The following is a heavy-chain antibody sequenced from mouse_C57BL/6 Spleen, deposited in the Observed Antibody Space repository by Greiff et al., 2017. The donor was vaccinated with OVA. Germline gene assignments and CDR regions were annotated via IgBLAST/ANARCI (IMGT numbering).Heavy chain of an antibody. Sequence: QVQLQQPGAELVKPGASVKMSCKASGYTFTSYWITWVKQRPGQGLEWIGDIYPGSGSPNYNEKFKSKATLTVDTSSSTAYMQLSSLTSEDSAVYYCARGGTGTYDFGYWGQGTTLTVAS. CDR1: GYTFTSYW. D-gene: IGHD4-1*01. J-gene: IGHJ2*01. CDR3: ARGGTGTYDFGY. V-gene: IGHV1-55*01. CDR2: IYPGSGSP.